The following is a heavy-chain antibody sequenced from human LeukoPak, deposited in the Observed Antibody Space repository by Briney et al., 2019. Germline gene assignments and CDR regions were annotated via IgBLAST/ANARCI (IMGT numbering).Heavy chain of an antibody. CDR3: ARGEDTAKNAFDI. D-gene: IGHD5-18*01. CDR2: IYSGGGT. V-gene: IGHV3-53*01. CDR1: GFSVSSNY. Sequence: GGSLRLSCTASGFSVSSNYMSWVRQAPGRGLECVSTIYSGGGTYYADSVKGRFTISRDNSKNTLYLQMNSLRAEDTAVYCCARGEDTAKNAFDIWGQGTLVTVSS. J-gene: IGHJ3*02.